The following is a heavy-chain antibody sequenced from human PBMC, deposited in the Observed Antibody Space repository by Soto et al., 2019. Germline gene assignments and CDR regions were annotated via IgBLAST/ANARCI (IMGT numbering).Heavy chain of an antibody. Sequence: QVQLQESGPGLVKPSETLSLTCTVSGGYIGSSRYYWGWIRQSPGKGLAWIGSIYYNGRTYYNPSLKSRVTVSVDTSKNQFSLKLSSATAADTAVYYFGRHGDYGDYVDWFDPWGQGTLVTVSS. CDR3: GRHGDYGDYVDWFDP. CDR1: GGYIGSSRYY. CDR2: IYYNGRT. D-gene: IGHD4-17*01. J-gene: IGHJ5*02. V-gene: IGHV4-39*01.